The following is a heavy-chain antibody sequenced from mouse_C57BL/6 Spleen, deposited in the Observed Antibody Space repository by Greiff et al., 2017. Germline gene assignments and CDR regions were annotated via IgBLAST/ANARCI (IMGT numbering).Heavy chain of an antibody. V-gene: IGHV5-4*01. CDR2: ISDGGSYT. CDR1: GFTFSSYA. J-gene: IGHJ4*01. D-gene: IGHD4-1*01. CDR3: ARDGLGRDYAMDY. Sequence: EVNVVESGGGLVKPGGSLKLSCAASGFTFSSYAMSWVRQTPEKRLEWVATISDGGSYTYYPDNVKGRFTISRDNAKNNLYLQMSHLKSEDTAMYYCARDGLGRDYAMDYWGQGTSVTVSS.